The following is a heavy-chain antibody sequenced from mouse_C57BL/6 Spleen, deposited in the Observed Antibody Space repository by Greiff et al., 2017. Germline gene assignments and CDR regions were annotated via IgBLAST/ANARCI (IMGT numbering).Heavy chain of an antibody. CDR3: ARHSTVVARYFDV. V-gene: IGHV1-55*01. Sequence: QVQLQQPGAELVKPGASVKMSCKASGYTFTSYWITWVKQRPGQGLEWIGYIYPGSGSTNYNEKFKSKATLTVDTSSSTAYMQLSSLTSEDSAVYYCARHSTVVARYFDVWGTGTTVTVSS. J-gene: IGHJ1*03. CDR2: IYPGSGST. CDR1: GYTFTSYW. D-gene: IGHD1-1*01.